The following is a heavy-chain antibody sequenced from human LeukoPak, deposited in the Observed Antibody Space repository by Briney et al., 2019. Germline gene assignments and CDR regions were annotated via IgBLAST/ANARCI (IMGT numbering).Heavy chain of an antibody. J-gene: IGHJ6*02. D-gene: IGHD2/OR15-2a*01. Sequence: TSETLSLTCSASGGSMNNLYWTWIRQPPGKGLEWIGDIYDSGSNRYYTSLESLFTISLDTSKNQFSLKLSSVTAAVTAGYYCSKGGSTNFYYGDVWGQGTTVTVSS. CDR3: SKGGSTNFYYGDV. V-gene: IGHV4-59*01. CDR1: GGSMNNLY. CDR2: IYDSGSN.